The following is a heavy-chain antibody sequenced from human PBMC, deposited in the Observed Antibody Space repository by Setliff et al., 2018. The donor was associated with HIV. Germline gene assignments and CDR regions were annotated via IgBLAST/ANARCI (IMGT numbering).Heavy chain of an antibody. CDR2: INHSGST. J-gene: IGHJ5*01. Sequence: SETLSLTCNISGYSISSYYWSWIRQPAGKGLEWIGEINHSGSTNYNPSLKSRVTVSVDTSKNQFSLRLRSVTAADTAVYYCARGLLDRSGHRSDCFDSWGRGTPVTVSS. CDR1: GYSISSYY. V-gene: IGHV4-34*01. CDR3: ARGLLDRSGHRSDCFDS. D-gene: IGHD3-22*01.